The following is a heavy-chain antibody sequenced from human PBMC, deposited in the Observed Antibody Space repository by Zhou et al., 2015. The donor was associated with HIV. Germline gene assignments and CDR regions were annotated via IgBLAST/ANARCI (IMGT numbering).Heavy chain of an antibody. D-gene: IGHD2-2*01. Sequence: QVQLVQSGAEVKKPGASVKVSCKASGYTFTSHYVHWVRQAPGLGLEWMGIINPSGGSRSYARKFRGRLTMTRDTSTSTVYMELSSLRSEDTAVYYCARDKHCSSTSCYHRFHYYYYGMDVWGQGTTVTVSS. CDR1: GYTFTSHY. V-gene: IGHV1-46*01. CDR3: ARDKHCSSTSCYHRFHYYYYGMDV. J-gene: IGHJ6*02. CDR2: INPSGGSR.